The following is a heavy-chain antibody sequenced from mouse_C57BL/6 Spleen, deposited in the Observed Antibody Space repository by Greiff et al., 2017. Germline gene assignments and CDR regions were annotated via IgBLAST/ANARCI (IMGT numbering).Heavy chain of an antibody. V-gene: IGHV10-1*01. CDR2: IRSKSNNYAT. CDR3: VRPFYYSNYGYYAMDY. J-gene: IGHJ4*01. Sequence: EVKLVESGGGLVQPKGSLKLSCAASGFSFNTYAMNWVRQAPGKGLEWVARIRSKSNNYATYYADSVKDRFTISRDDSESMLYLQMNNLKTEDTAMYYCVRPFYYSNYGYYAMDYWGQGTAVTVSS. D-gene: IGHD2-5*01. CDR1: GFSFNTYA.